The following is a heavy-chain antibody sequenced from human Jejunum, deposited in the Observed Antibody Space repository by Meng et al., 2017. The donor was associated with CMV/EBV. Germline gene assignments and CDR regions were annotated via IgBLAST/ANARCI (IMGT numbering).Heavy chain of an antibody. CDR3: AKDISFRRLLSGYYYGMDA. V-gene: IGHV3-23*03. Sequence: SYAMAWVRLAPGKGLGWVSIISSGSTITNYADAAKGRFTISRDNSKNTLYLQMNSLRAEDTAVYYCAKDISFRRLLSGYYYGMDAWGQGTTVTVSS. D-gene: IGHD6-25*01. CDR2: ISSGSTIT. J-gene: IGHJ6*02. CDR1: SYA.